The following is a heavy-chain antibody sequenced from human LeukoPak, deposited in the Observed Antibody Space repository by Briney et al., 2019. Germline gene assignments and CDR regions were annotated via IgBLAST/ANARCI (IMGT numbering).Heavy chain of an antibody. Sequence: PSETLSLTCTVSGGFISSHYWSWIRQPPGKGLEWIGYIYYSGSTNYNPSLKSRVTISVDTSKNQFSLKLSSVTAADTAVYYCARGGDFDYWGQGTLVTVSS. CDR1: GGFISSHY. CDR3: ARGGDFDY. J-gene: IGHJ4*02. V-gene: IGHV4-59*11. CDR2: IYYSGST. D-gene: IGHD3-16*01.